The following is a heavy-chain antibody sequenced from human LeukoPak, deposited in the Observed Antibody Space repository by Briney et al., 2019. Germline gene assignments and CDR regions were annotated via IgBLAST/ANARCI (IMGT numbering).Heavy chain of an antibody. J-gene: IGHJ5*02. CDR1: GYTFTGYY. D-gene: IGHD3-10*01. V-gene: IGHV1-2*02. Sequence: EASVKVSCKASGYTFTGYYMHWVRQAPGQGLEWMGWINPNSGGTNYAQKFQGRVTMTRDTSISTAYMELSRLRSDDTAVYYCARAEGEIYYRSGSNNWFDPWGQGTLSPSPQ. CDR2: INPNSGGT. CDR3: ARAEGEIYYRSGSNNWFDP.